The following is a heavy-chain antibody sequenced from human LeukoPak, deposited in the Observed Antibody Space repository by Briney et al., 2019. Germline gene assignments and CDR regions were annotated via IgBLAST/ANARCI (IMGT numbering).Heavy chain of an antibody. CDR1: GFTLSSYA. Sequence: GGSLRLFCAASGFTLSSYAMSWVRQAPGKGLEWVSLISGNAGSTYYADSVKGRFTISRDITKNTLYLQMNSLRAEDTAVYYCAGSPLLKYCSGGSCYSLPPTAYAPFDYWGQGTLVTVSS. CDR2: ISGNAGST. V-gene: IGHV3-23*01. J-gene: IGHJ4*02. D-gene: IGHD2-15*01. CDR3: AGSPLLKYCSGGSCYSLPPTAYAPFDY.